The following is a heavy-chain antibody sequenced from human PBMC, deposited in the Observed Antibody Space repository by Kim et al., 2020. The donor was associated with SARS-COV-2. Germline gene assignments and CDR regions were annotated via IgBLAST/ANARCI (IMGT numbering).Heavy chain of an antibody. D-gene: IGHD2-15*01. CDR3: TKDLCSGGNCYPRSSLYHYYGMDV. Sequence: GGSLRLSCAASGFSFEDYTMHWVRQTPGKGLEWVSLINWDGGRTYYADSVRGRFTISRDNSKNSLYLQMNSLTAEDTALYYCTKDLCSGGNCYPRSSLYHYYGMDVWGQGTTVTVSS. CDR2: INWDGGRT. CDR1: GFSFEDYT. J-gene: IGHJ6*02. V-gene: IGHV3-43*01.